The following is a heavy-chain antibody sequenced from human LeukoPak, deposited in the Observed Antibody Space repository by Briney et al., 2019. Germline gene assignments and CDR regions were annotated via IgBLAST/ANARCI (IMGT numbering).Heavy chain of an antibody. Sequence: ASVKVSCKASGYTFTSYYMHWVRQAPGQGLEWMGIVNPSGGSTSYAQKFQGRVTMTRVTSTSTVYMELSSLRSDDTAVYYCARAFGAQTYSSSWGADFDYWGQGTLVTVSS. CDR1: GYTFTSYY. J-gene: IGHJ4*02. D-gene: IGHD6-13*01. V-gene: IGHV1-46*01. CDR3: ARAFGAQTYSSSWGADFDY. CDR2: VNPSGGST.